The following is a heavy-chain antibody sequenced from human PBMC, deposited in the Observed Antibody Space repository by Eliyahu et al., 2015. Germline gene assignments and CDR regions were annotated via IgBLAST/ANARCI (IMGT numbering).Heavy chain of an antibody. CDR3: ARGRRDGYKDY. V-gene: IGHV4-31*03. Sequence: QVQLQESGPGLVKPSQTXSLTCTVSGXSISSGGYYWSWXRXHPGKGLEWIGYIYXSGXTYYNPSLKSRVTISVDTSKNQFSLKLSSVTAADTAVYYCARGRRDGYKDYWGQGTLVTVSS. CDR1: GXSISSGGYY. CDR2: IYXSGXT. J-gene: IGHJ4*02. D-gene: IGHD5-24*01.